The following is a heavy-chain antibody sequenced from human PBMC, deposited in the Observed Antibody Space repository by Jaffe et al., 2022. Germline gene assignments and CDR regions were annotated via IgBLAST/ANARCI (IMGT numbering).Heavy chain of an antibody. CDR3: ARSEQYDVFDI. CDR2: SRDKARSYTT. J-gene: IGHJ3*02. V-gene: IGHV3-72*01. D-gene: IGHD6-19*01. Sequence: EVQLVESGGGLVQPGGSLRLSCAASGFALSDHYMDWVRLTPGKGLEWLGRSRDKARSYTTEYAASVRGRFTISRDDSKNSLYLQIDSLRSEDTAVYYCARSEQYDVFDIWGQGTMVTVSS. CDR1: GFALSDHY.